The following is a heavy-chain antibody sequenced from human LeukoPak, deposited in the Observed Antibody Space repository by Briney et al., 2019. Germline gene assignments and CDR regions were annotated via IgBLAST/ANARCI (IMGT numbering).Heavy chain of an antibody. CDR1: GFTFSSYW. J-gene: IGHJ5*02. V-gene: IGHV3-7*01. CDR3: ARVGGRITMVRGRWFDP. D-gene: IGHD3-10*01. CDR2: IKQDGSEK. Sequence: GGSLRLSCAASGFTFSSYWMSWVRQAPGKGLEWVANIKQDGSEKYYVDSVKGRFTISRDNAKNSLYLQMNSLRAEDTAVYYCARVGGRITMVRGRWFDPWGQGTLVTVSS.